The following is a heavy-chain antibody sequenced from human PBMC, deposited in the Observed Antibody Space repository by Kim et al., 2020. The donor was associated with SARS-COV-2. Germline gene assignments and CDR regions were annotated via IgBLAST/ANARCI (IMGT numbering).Heavy chain of an antibody. CDR1: GYTFTKFD. CDR2: ISTSTGDT. Sequence: ASVKVSCKASGYTFTKFDIHWVRQAPGQSPEWVGRISTSTGDTNYVQKVQGRVSMITDTSTSTVYMELTSLRSDDTAMYYWARGRLRADAFDVWGQGTRVSVSS. CDR3: ARGRLRADAFDV. J-gene: IGHJ3*01. V-gene: IGHV1-18*04. D-gene: IGHD2-8*01.